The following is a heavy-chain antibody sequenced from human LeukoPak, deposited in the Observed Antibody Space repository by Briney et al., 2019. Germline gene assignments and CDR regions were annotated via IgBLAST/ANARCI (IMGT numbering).Heavy chain of an antibody. J-gene: IGHJ6*02. Sequence: PGGSLRLSCAASGFTFSSYGMHWVRQAPGKGLEWVAVIWYDGSNKYYADSVKGRFTISRDNSKNTLYLQMNSLRAEDTAVYYCARDIADDIVVVPAASYYYYGMDVRGQGTTVTVSS. D-gene: IGHD2-2*01. CDR2: IWYDGSNK. CDR3: ARDIADDIVVVPAASYYYYGMDV. CDR1: GFTFSSYG. V-gene: IGHV3-33*08.